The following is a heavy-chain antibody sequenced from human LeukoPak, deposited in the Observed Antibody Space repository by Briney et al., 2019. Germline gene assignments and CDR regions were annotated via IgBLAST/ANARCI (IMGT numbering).Heavy chain of an antibody. CDR2: IYYSGST. V-gene: IGHV4-31*03. CDR1: GASISSGGYY. CDR3: ARTYNWNYVGVYFDY. J-gene: IGHJ4*02. Sequence: PSQTPSLTCTVSGASISSGGYYWSWIRQHPGQGLDWIGCIYYSGSTYYSPSLKSRVTISVDTSMNQFSLKLSSVTAADTAVYYCARTYNWNYVGVYFDYWGQGTLVTVSS. D-gene: IGHD1-7*01.